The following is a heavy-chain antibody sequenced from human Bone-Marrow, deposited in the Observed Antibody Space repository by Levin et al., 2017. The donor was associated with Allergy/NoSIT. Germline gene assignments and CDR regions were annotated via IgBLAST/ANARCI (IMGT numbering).Heavy chain of an antibody. Sequence: GGSLRLSCEVSGFIFSNYWMHWVRQAPGKGLMWVSDINSDGSSTTYVDSVKGRFTISRDNAKNTLYLQLNSLRAEDTAVYYCARGGYTWNYLATEYFQHWGQGTLVTVSS. CDR3: ARGGYTWNYLATEYFQH. CDR1: GFIFSNYW. J-gene: IGHJ1*01. V-gene: IGHV3-74*01. D-gene: IGHD1-7*01. CDR2: INSDGSST.